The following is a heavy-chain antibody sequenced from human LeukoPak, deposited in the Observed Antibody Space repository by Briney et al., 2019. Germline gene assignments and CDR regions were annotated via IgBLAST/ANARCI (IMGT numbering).Heavy chain of an antibody. CDR3: VRIDGTGGYIDQDWFDP. CDR2: IYYRGST. J-gene: IGHJ5*02. CDR1: GGSLSNYY. D-gene: IGHD3-10*01. Sequence: SETLSLTCTVSGGSLSNYYWSWIRQPPGKGLEWIGYIYYRGSTNYNPSLKSRLTMSVDTTKNQLSVKLSSVTASDTAVYYCVRIDGTGGYIDQDWFDPWGQGTLVTVSS. V-gene: IGHV4-59*01.